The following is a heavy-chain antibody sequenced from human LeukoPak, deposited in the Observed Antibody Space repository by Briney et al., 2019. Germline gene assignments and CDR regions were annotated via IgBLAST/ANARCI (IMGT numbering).Heavy chain of an antibody. Sequence: GGSLRLSCAASGFTFSSYSMTWVRQAPGKGLEWVSYISSSSSTIYYADSVKGRFTISRDNAKNSLYLQMNSLRDEDTAVYYCARGLKTYYYDSSGLPGPFDPWGQGTLVTVSS. J-gene: IGHJ5*02. D-gene: IGHD3-22*01. CDR2: ISSSSSTI. CDR3: ARGLKTYYYDSSGLPGPFDP. CDR1: GFTFSSYS. V-gene: IGHV3-48*02.